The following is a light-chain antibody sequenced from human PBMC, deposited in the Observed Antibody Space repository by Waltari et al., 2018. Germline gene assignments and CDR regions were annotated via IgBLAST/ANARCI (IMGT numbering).Light chain of an antibody. CDR2: WAS. CDR1: QSVLDSSNNKNY. J-gene: IGKJ1*01. V-gene: IGKV4-1*01. Sequence: DIVMTQSPDSLAVFPGARAIINCKSSQSVLDSSNNKNYMAWYQQKPGQPPKLLIYWASIRESGFPYRFSGSGSGTDFTLTISSLQAEDVAVYYCQQCHRSPWTFGQGTKVEI. CDR3: QQCHRSPWT.